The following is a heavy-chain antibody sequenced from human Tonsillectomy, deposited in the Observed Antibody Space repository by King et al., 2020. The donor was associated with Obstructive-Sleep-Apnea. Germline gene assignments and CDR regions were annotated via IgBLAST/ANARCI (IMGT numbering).Heavy chain of an antibody. D-gene: IGHD3-3*01. V-gene: IGHV3-30*04. Sequence: VQLVESGGGVVQPGRSLRLSCAASGFTFSSYAMHWVRQAPGKGLEWVAVKSFDRGNKYYADSVKGRFTVSSDSSKNTLYLQMKSLRPEDTAVYYCAVPTIFGDYYYYGMDVWGQGTTVTVSS. CDR2: KSFDRGNK. J-gene: IGHJ6*02. CDR3: AVPTIFGDYYYYGMDV. CDR1: GFTFSSYA.